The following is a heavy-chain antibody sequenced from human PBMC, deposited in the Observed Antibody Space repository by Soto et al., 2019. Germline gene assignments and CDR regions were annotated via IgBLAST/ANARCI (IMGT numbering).Heavy chain of an antibody. CDR1: GFTFDTYG. V-gene: IGHV3-30*18. CDR3: AKDHIVAAAPDY. CDR2: ISYDGSNR. D-gene: IGHD2-2*01. J-gene: IGHJ4*02. Sequence: HPAGSLRLSCAASGFTFDTYGRHWVRQAPGKGLEWVAVISYDGSNRYYADSVKGRFTISRDNSKNTLYLQMNSLRSEDTAVYYCAKDHIVAAAPDYWGQGTLVTVSS.